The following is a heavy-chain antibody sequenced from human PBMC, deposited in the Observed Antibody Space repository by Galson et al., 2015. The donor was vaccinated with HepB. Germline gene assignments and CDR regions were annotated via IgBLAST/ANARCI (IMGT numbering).Heavy chain of an antibody. D-gene: IGHD3-3*01. CDR2: ISAYNGNT. J-gene: IGHJ6*03. CDR3: ARGVFGVAGVVYYYYMDV. V-gene: IGHV1-18*01. Sequence: SVKVSCKASGYTFTSYGISWVRQAPGQGLEWMGWISAYNGNTNYAQKLQGRVTMTTDTSTSTAYMELRSLRSDDTAVYYCARGVFGVAGVVYYYYMDVWGKGTTVTVSS. CDR1: GYTFTSYG.